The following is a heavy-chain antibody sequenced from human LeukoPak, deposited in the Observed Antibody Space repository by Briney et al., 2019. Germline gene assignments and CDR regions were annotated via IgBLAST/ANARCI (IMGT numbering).Heavy chain of an antibody. CDR3: AREGYYGSGSPPSLYFDY. V-gene: IGHV3-30-3*01. Sequence: GGSLRLSCAASGFTFRNYDIHWVRQAPGKGLEWVAVTSSDLNVKLYADSVKGRFTISRDNSRSTLYLQMNSLRPEDTAIYYCAREGYYGSGSPPSLYFDYWGQGTLVTVSS. CDR1: GFTFRNYD. J-gene: IGHJ4*02. D-gene: IGHD3-10*01. CDR2: TSSDLNVK.